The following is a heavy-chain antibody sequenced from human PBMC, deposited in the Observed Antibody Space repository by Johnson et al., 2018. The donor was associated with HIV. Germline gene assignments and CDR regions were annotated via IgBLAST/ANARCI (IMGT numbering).Heavy chain of an antibody. V-gene: IGHV3-53*01. CDR1: EFTVSSNY. CDR3: ARKVVVVAAAAGDAFDI. Sequence: VQLVESGGALIQPGGSLRLSCAASEFTVSSNYMSWVRQAPGKGLEWVSVIYSGGSTYYADSVKGRFTISRDNSKHTLYLQMNSLRAEDTAVYYCARKVVVVAAAAGDAFDIWGQGTMVTVSS. CDR2: IYSGGST. D-gene: IGHD2-15*01. J-gene: IGHJ3*02.